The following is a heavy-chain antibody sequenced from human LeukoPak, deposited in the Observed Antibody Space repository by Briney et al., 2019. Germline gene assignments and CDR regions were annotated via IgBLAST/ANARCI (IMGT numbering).Heavy chain of an antibody. CDR1: GFTFSSYA. CDR3: AKLSFTIFGVVSRLNDAFDI. CDR2: ISGSGGST. V-gene: IGHV3-23*01. J-gene: IGHJ3*02. Sequence: GGSLRLSCAASGFTFSSYAMSWVRQAPGKGLEWVSAISGSGGSTYYADSVKGRFTISRDNSKNTLYPQMNSLRAEDTAVYYCAKLSFTIFGVVSRLNDAFDIWGQGTMVTVSS. D-gene: IGHD3-3*01.